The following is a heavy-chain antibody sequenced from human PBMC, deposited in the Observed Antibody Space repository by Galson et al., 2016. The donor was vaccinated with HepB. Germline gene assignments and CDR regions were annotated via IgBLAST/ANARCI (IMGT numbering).Heavy chain of an antibody. CDR3: ARDYLTYTGSYLYS. CDR2: TNTDGSDT. J-gene: IGHJ4*02. Sequence: SLRLSCAASGFTFSSYWMHWVRQVPGKGLVMVARTNTDGSDTGYADSVKGRFTISRDNAKNPLYLQMNTLRAEDTAVYYCARDYLTYTGSYLYSWGQGTLVTVSS. V-gene: IGHV3-74*01. D-gene: IGHD1-26*01. CDR1: GFTFSSYW.